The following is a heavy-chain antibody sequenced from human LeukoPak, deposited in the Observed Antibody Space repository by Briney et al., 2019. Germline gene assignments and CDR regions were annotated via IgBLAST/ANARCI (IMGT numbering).Heavy chain of an antibody. D-gene: IGHD2-15*01. V-gene: IGHV1-46*01. Sequence: ASVKVSCKASGYTFTSYYMHWVRQAPGQGLEWMGIINPSGGSTNYAQKFQGRVTMTRDMSTSTVYMDLSSLKFEDTAVYYCEAVAVDAIPYFDNWGQGTQVTVSS. CDR3: EAVAVDAIPYFDN. CDR1: GYTFTSYY. CDR2: INPSGGST. J-gene: IGHJ4*02.